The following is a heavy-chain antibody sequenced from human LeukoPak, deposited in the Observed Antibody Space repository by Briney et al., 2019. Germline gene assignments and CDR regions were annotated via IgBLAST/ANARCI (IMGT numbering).Heavy chain of an antibody. CDR1: GFTVDSNY. J-gene: IGHJ4*02. CDR2: IYTGGNT. CDR3: ARDTLGGYDYYFDY. D-gene: IGHD5-12*01. Sequence: PGGSLRLSCAASGFTVDSNYLSWVRQAPGKGLEWVSTIYTGGNTYYAASVKGRFTISRDFSKNTVFLHMNSLRAEDTAMYYCARDTLGGYDYYFDYWGQGTLVTVSS. V-gene: IGHV3-53*01.